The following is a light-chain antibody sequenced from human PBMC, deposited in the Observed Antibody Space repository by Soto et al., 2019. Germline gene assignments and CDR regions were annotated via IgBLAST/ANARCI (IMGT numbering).Light chain of an antibody. CDR1: GTDVGGYNY. CDR2: EVS. CDR3: CSFTSRSTWL. V-gene: IGLV2-14*01. Sequence: QSVLTQPASVSGSPGQSVTISCTGTGTDVGGYNYVSWYQHHPGKAPKLMIYEVSNRPPGVSNRFSGSKSGNTASLSISGLQTEDEADYYCCSFTSRSTWLFGGGTQLNVL. J-gene: IGLJ3*02.